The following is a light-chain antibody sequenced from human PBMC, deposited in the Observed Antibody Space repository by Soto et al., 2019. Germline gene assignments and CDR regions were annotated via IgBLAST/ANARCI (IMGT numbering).Light chain of an antibody. CDR3: QQTYSPPYT. J-gene: IGKJ2*01. V-gene: IGKV1-39*01. Sequence: IQMTQSPSSLSASVGDRVTITCRASQRITTYLNWYQQKPGEAPKLLISTSGTLQRGVPSRFSGSGSGTDFTLTITALRPEDLATYFWQQTYSPPYTFGQGTKLEIK. CDR1: QRITTY. CDR2: TSG.